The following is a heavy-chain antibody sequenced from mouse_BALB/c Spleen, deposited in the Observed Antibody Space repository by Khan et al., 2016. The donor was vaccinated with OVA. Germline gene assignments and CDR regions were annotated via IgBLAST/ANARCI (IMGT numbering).Heavy chain of an antibody. V-gene: IGHV1-77*01. CDR2: IYPGSDST. Sequence: QQSGPELVKPGASVKMSCKASGYIFTDYVMNWVKQRNGQGLEWIGQIYPGSDSTYYNEKFKGKATLTADRSSSTAYMQLSNLTSEDSAVYFCARAGWDVFAYWGQGTLVTVSA. CDR1: GYIFTDYV. J-gene: IGHJ3*01. D-gene: IGHD4-1*01. CDR3: ARAGWDVFAY.